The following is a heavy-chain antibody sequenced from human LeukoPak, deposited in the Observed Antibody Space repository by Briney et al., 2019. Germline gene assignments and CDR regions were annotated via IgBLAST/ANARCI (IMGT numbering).Heavy chain of an antibody. Sequence: EASVKVSCKASGYTFTSYGINWVRQATGQGLEWMGWISAYNGNTNYAQKLQGRVTMTTDTSTSTAYMELRSLRSDDTAVYYCARYSSPYNWFDPWGQGTLVTVSS. CDR1: GYTFTSYG. V-gene: IGHV1-18*01. D-gene: IGHD6-6*01. CDR2: ISAYNGNT. J-gene: IGHJ5*02. CDR3: ARYSSPYNWFDP.